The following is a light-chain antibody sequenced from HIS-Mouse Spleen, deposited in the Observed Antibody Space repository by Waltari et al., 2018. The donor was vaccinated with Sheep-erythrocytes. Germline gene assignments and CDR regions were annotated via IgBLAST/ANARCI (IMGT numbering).Light chain of an antibody. J-gene: IGKJ1*01. Sequence: AIQLTQSPSSLSASVVDRVTITCRASQCIGSALAWYQQKPGKAPKLLIYDASSLESVVPSRFSGSGSGTEFTLTISSLQPEDFATYYCQQFNNYPRTFGQGTKVEIK. CDR2: DAS. V-gene: IGKV1D-13*01. CDR3: QQFNNYPRT. CDR1: QCIGSA.